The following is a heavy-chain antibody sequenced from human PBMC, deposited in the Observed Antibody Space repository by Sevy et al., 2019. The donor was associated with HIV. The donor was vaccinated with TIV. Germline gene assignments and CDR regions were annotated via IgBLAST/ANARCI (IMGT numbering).Heavy chain of an antibody. V-gene: IGHV3-30-3*01. Sequence: GGSLRLSCVASGFAFSTHAMHWVRQAPDKGLEWVAVISYDGTNKNYADSVKDRFTISRDNSKNTLYLQMNSLRADDPAVYYCAREFTGWDLPLEYWGQGNLVTVSS. CDR1: GFAFSTHA. D-gene: IGHD1-26*01. CDR2: ISYDGTNK. J-gene: IGHJ4*02. CDR3: AREFTGWDLPLEY.